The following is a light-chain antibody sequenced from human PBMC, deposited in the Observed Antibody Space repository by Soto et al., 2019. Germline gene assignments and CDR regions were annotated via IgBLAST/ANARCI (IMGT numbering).Light chain of an antibody. CDR3: QQYGSSSWT. V-gene: IGKV3-20*01. Sequence: EIVLTQSPGTLSLSPGERATLSCRASQSVSSSYLAWYQQKPVQAPRLLIYGASSRATGIPDRFSGSGSGTDFTLTISRLEPEDCAVYYCQQYGSSSWTFGQGTKVEIK. CDR1: QSVSSSY. CDR2: GAS. J-gene: IGKJ1*01.